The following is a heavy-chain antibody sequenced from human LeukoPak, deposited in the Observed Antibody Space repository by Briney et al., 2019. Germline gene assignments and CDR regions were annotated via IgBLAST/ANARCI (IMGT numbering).Heavy chain of an antibody. Sequence: GGSLRLSCAPPGFTFSNAWMSWVRQAPGKGLEWVGRIKSKSDGGTTDYAAPVRGRFTISRDDSKNMLYLQMSSLKIEDTAVYYCATYSLSWYWGQGTLVTVSS. J-gene: IGHJ4*02. D-gene: IGHD2-15*01. CDR3: ATYSLSWY. CDR1: GFTFSNAW. V-gene: IGHV3-15*01. CDR2: IKSKSDGGTT.